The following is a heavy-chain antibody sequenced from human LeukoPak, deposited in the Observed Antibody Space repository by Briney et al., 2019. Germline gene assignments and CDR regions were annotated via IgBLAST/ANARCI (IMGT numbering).Heavy chain of an antibody. CDR3: ARREGSHYDFWSGYSDAFDI. J-gene: IGHJ3*02. Sequence: PSETLSLTCTVSGGSISSYYWSWIRQPAGKGLEWIGRIYTSGSTNYNPSLKSRVTISVDTSKNQFSLKLSSVTAADTAVYYCARREGSHYDFWSGYSDAFDIWGQGTMVTVSS. CDR2: IYTSGST. D-gene: IGHD3-3*01. CDR1: GGSISSYY. V-gene: IGHV4-4*07.